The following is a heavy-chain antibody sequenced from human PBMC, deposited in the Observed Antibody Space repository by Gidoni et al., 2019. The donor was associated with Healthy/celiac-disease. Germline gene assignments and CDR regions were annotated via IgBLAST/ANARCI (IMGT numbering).Heavy chain of an antibody. CDR2: ISGSGCST. Sequence: EVQLLESGGGLVQPGGSLRFSLAASGLPFRSYAMCWVRQAPGKGLGWVSAISGSGCSTYYADSVKSRFTISRDNSKNTLYLQMNSLRAEDTAVYYCAKVFGGSGWYEAIDYWGQGTLVTVSS. CDR3: AKVFGGSGWYEAIDY. CDR1: GLPFRSYA. V-gene: IGHV3-23*01. D-gene: IGHD6-19*01. J-gene: IGHJ4*02.